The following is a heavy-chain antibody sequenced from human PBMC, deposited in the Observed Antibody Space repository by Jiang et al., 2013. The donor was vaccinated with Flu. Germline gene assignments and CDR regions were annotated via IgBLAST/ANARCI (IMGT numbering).Heavy chain of an antibody. J-gene: IGHJ4*02. V-gene: IGHV5-51*01. CDR3: ARHFSGYNWNPEYFDY. CDR2: IYPGDSDT. CDR1: GYSFTSYW. Sequence: SGYSFTSYWIGWVRQMPGKGLEWMGIIYPGDSDTRYSPSFQGQVTISADKSISTAYLQWSSLKASDTAMYYCARHFSGYNWNPEYFDYWGQGTLVTVSS. D-gene: IGHD1-20*01.